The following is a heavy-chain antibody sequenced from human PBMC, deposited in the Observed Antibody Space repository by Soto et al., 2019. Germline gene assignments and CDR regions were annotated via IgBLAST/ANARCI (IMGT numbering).Heavy chain of an antibody. CDR3: AKDRVDYGDYRGLDY. J-gene: IGHJ4*02. V-gene: IGHV3-23*01. CDR2: ISGSGTNR. D-gene: IGHD4-17*01. CDR1: GFTFSSYA. Sequence: EVQLFESGGGLVQPGGSLRLSCAASGFTFSSYAMTWVRQAPGKGLEWVSAISGSGTNRYYADSVKGRFTISRDNSKNTLYLQMNSLRAEDTAVYYCAKDRVDYGDYRGLDYWGQGALVTVSS.